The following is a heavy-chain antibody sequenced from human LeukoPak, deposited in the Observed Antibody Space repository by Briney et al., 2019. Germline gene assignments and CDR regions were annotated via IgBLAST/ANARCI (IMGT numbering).Heavy chain of an antibody. Sequence: GGPLRLSCAASGFTFNNYAMNWVRQAPGKGLGWVPSISGGGETTYYADSAKGRFTISRDNSQNTLYLQMNSLRAEDTAVYYCARDYADYVGYFFFDYWGQGTLVTVSS. CDR3: ARDYADYVGYFFFDY. J-gene: IGHJ4*02. V-gene: IGHV3-23*01. D-gene: IGHD4-17*01. CDR1: GFTFNNYA. CDR2: ISGGGETT.